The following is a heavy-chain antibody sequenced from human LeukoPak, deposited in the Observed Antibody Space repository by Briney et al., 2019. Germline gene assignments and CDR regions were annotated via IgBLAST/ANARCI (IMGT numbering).Heavy chain of an antibody. CDR1: GFTFSSYG. CDR2: ISGSGGTI. D-gene: IGHD3-22*01. Sequence: PGGSLRLSCAASGFTFSSYGMSWVRQAPGKGLEWVSAISGSGGTIYYADSVKGRFTISRDNAKNSLYLQMNSLRAEDTAVYYCARDSPYYYDSSGYYPHFDYWGQGTLVTVSS. J-gene: IGHJ4*02. CDR3: ARDSPYYYDSSGYYPHFDY. V-gene: IGHV3-48*04.